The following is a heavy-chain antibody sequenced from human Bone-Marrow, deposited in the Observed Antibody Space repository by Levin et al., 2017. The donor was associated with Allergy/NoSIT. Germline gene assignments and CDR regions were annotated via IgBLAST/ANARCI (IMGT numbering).Heavy chain of an antibody. CDR3: AGRTSGTTYDAFDV. Sequence: PSETLSLTCTVSGGSFTRSNDYWGWIRQSPGTGLEWIGTVYYGGRTYSSPSLRRRVTVSVDMSYNRFSLRLSSLTAADTAVYYCAGRTSGTTYDAFDVWGQGTMVTVSS. CDR1: GGSFTRSNDY. D-gene: IGHD1-1*01. J-gene: IGHJ3*01. V-gene: IGHV4-39*01. CDR2: VYYGGRT.